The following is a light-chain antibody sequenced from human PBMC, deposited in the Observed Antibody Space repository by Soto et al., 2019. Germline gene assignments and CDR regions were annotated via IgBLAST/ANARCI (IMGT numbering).Light chain of an antibody. CDR1: QSFNNY. J-gene: IGKJ2*01. V-gene: IGKV3-11*01. CDR2: DAS. CDR3: QQRDDLYT. Sequence: EIVLTQSPATLSLSPGESATLSCRASQSFNNYVAWYQQKPGQAPRLLIYDASNRATGIPARFSGSGSGTGFTLTISSLEPEDFGVDYCQQRDDLYTFGQGTKLDIK.